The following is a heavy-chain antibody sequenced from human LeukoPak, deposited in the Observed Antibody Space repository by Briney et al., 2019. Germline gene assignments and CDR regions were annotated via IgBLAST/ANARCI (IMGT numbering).Heavy chain of an antibody. Sequence: PGGSLRLSCAASGFTFDDYAMHWVRQAPGKGLEWVSGISWNSGSIGYADSVKGRFTISRDNAKNSLYLQMNSLRAEDTALYYCAKARGYYDSSGYYHEYFQHWGQGTLVTASS. CDR1: GFTFDDYA. J-gene: IGHJ1*01. CDR2: ISWNSGSI. V-gene: IGHV3-9*01. D-gene: IGHD3-22*01. CDR3: AKARGYYDSSGYYHEYFQH.